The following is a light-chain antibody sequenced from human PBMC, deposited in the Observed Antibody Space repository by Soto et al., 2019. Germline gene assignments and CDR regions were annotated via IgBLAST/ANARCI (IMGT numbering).Light chain of an antibody. CDR2: EVS. V-gene: IGLV2-23*02. Sequence: QSVLTQPASVSGSPGQSITISCSGTTSDVGGYNLVSWYQQHPDKAPKLLIYEVSQRPSGVSSRFSGSKSGNTATLTISGVQPEDEADYFSCSYATSSFVFGTGTKVTVL. CDR3: CSYATSSFV. J-gene: IGLJ1*01. CDR1: TSDVGGYNL.